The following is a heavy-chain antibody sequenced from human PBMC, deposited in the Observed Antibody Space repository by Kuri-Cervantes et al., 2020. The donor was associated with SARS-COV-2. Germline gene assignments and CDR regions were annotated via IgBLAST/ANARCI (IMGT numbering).Heavy chain of an antibody. CDR3: ARDEGITGAYSWFDP. V-gene: IGHV4-61*08. CDR1: GGSISSSDYY. D-gene: IGHD1-20*01. J-gene: IGHJ5*02. Sequence: GSLRLSCTVSGGSISSSDYYWSWNRQPPGKGLECIGYINYSGSTNYNPSLKSRFTISVDTSKNQFSLKLSSVTAADTAVYYCARDEGITGAYSWFDPWGQGTLVTVSS. CDR2: INYSGST.